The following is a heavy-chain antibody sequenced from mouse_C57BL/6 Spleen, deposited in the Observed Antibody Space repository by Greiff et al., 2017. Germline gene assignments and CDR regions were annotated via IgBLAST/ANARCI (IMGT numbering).Heavy chain of an antibody. CDR2: ISGGGGNT. J-gene: IGHJ2*01. V-gene: IGHV5-9*01. CDR1: GFTFSSYT. D-gene: IGHD1-1*01. CDR3: ARHWNYGSSPDY. Sequence: EVQLVESGGGLVKPGGSLKLSCAASGFTFSSYTMSWVRQTPEKRLEWVATISGGGGNTYYPDSVKGRFTISRDNAKNTLYLQMSSLRSEDTALYYCARHWNYGSSPDYWGQGTTLTVSS.